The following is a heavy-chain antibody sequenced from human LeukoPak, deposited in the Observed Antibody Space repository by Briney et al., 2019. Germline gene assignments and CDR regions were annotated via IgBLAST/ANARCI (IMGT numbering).Heavy chain of an antibody. J-gene: IGHJ4*02. V-gene: IGHV4-34*01. CDR3: ARVFKGFDY. D-gene: IGHD3-10*02. CDR2: INHSGST. CDR1: GGSFSGYY. Sequence: SEALSLTCAVYGGSFSGYYWSWIRQPPGKGLEWIGEINHSGSTNYNPSLKSRVTISVDTSKNQFSLKLSSVTAADTAVYYCARVFKGFDYWGQGTLVTVSS.